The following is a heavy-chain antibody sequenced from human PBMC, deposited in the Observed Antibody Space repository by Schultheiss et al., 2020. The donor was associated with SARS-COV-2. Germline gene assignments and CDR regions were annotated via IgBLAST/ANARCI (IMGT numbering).Heavy chain of an antibody. CDR1: GFTFSDYY. D-gene: IGHD3-3*01. Sequence: GGSLRLSCAASGFTFSDYYMSWIRQAPGKGLVWVSRINSDGISTSYADSVKGRLTISRDNAKNTLYLQMNSLRAEDTAVYYCARETRANYDIWSGYSPMGYWGQGTLVTVSS. CDR3: ARETRANYDIWSGYSPMGY. CDR2: INSDGIST. J-gene: IGHJ4*02. V-gene: IGHV3-74*01.